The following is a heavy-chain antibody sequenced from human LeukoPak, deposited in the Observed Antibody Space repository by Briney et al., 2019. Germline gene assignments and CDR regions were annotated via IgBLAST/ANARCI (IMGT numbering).Heavy chain of an antibody. J-gene: IGHJ5*02. V-gene: IGHV3-7*03. Sequence: GGSLRLSCAVSGFTFSGFWMIWSRQAPGKGLEWVASINSDGSEGYYADVVKGRFTISRDNAKNSLYLQINSLRAEDTAVYYCARGDLSWFDPWGQGTLVTVSS. CDR1: GFTFSGFW. CDR3: ARGDLSWFDP. CDR2: INSDGSEG.